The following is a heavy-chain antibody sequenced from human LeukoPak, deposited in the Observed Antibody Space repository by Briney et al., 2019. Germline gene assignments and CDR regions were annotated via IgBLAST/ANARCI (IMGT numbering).Heavy chain of an antibody. CDR3: APRLTVTTLNWFDP. J-gene: IGHJ5*02. CDR1: GFTFSSYA. V-gene: IGHV3-23*01. D-gene: IGHD4-17*01. CDR2: ISGSGGST. Sequence: GGFLRLSCAASGFTFSSYAMSWVRQAPGKGLEWVSAISGSGGSTYYADSVKGRFTISRDNSKNTLYLQMNSLRAEDTAVYYCAPRLTVTTLNWFDPWGQGTLVTVSS.